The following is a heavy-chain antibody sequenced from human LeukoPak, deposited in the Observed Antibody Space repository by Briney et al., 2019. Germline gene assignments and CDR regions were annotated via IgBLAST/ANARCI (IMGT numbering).Heavy chain of an antibody. CDR1: GFTFSSYS. J-gene: IGHJ4*02. CDR3: ARDPKPYSSRPDY. Sequence: GGSLRPSCAASGFTFSSYSMNWVRQAPGKGLEWVSSISSSSSYIYYADSVKGRFTISRDNSKNTLYLQMNSLRAEDTAVYYCARDPKPYSSRPDYWGQGTLVTVSS. D-gene: IGHD6-13*01. CDR2: ISSSSSYI. V-gene: IGHV3-21*01.